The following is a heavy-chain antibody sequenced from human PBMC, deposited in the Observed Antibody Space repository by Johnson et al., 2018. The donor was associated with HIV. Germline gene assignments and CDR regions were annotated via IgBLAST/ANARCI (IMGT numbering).Heavy chain of an antibody. V-gene: IGHV3-30*04. CDR2: ISYDGSNK. D-gene: IGHD3-22*01. Sequence: QVQLVESGGGVVQPGRSLRLSCAASRFTFSSYALHWVRQAPGKGLEWVAIISYDGSNKYYADSVRGRFTLSRDNSKNTLYLQMNSLRAEDTAVYYCARDRNPFLNYFASSADAFDIWGPGTVGTVSS. CDR3: ARDRNPFLNYFASSADAFDI. CDR1: RFTFSSYA. J-gene: IGHJ3*02.